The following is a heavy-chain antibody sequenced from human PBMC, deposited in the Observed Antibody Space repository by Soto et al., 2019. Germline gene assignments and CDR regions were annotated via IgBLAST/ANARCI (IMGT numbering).Heavy chain of an antibody. J-gene: IGHJ4*02. V-gene: IGHV4-39*01. CDR2: IYYSGST. Sequence: SETLSLTCTVSGGSISSSSYYLGWISPPPGKGLEWIGSIYYSGSTYYNPSLKSRVTISVDTSKNQFSLKLSSVTAADTAVYYCARHGPIYSYGYYCFDYWGPGTLVTVS. D-gene: IGHD5-18*01. CDR1: GGSISSSSYY. CDR3: ARHGPIYSYGYYCFDY.